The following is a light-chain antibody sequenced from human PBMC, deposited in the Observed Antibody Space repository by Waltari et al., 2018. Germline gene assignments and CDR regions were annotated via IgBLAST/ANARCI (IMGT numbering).Light chain of an antibody. CDR1: SGHRNYA. CDR2: VHSGGTQ. Sequence: QVVLTQSPSASASRGASVKLTCTLSSGHRNYAIAWHHQQPGKGPRFLMKVHSGGTQFKGDGIPDRFTGSSSGSERYLTISSLQSDDEADYYCQTWGTGVHVVFGGGTKLTVL. CDR3: QTWGTGVHVV. V-gene: IGLV4-69*01. J-gene: IGLJ2*01.